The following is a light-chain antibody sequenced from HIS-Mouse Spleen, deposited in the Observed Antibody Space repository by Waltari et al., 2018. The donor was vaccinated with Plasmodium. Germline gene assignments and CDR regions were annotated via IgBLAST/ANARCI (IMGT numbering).Light chain of an antibody. J-gene: IGLJ2*01. CDR1: KLGDKY. CDR2: QDS. Sequence: SYELTQPPSVSVSPGQTASITCSGDKLGDKYACWYQQKPGQSPVLVIYQDSKRPSGTPERFSGSNPRNTATLTISGTQAMDEADYYCQAWDSSTVVFGGGTKLTVL. V-gene: IGLV3-1*01. CDR3: QAWDSSTVV.